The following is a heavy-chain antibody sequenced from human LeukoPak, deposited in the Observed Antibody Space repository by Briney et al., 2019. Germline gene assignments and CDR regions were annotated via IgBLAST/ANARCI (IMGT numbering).Heavy chain of an antibody. D-gene: IGHD2/OR15-2a*01. CDR1: GSTLSRSA. CDR2: IVVGTGNT. CDR3: ALELLSGVFDP. J-gene: IGHJ5*02. V-gene: IGHV1-58*02. Sequence: SVEVSCKASGSTLSRSAIQWVRQARGQGLEWIGWIVVGTGNTNYAQKFQERVTITRDMSTNTAYMELSNLRSEDTAIYFCALELLSGVFDPWGQGTLVTVSS.